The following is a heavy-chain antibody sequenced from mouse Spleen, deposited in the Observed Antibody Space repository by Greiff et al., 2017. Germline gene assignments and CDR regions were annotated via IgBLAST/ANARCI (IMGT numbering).Heavy chain of an antibody. CDR2: IDPETGGT. Sequence: QVQLQQSGAELVRPGASVTLSCKASGYTFTDYEMHWVRQTPVHGLEWIGDIDPETGGTSYIEKFKGKAILTADNSTSTAYMELRSLTSEDSAVYCCTRQLGLSWGQGTLVTVSA. CDR1: GYTFTDYE. V-gene: IGHV1-15*01. CDR3: TRQLGLS. D-gene: IGHD3-1*01. J-gene: IGHJ3*01.